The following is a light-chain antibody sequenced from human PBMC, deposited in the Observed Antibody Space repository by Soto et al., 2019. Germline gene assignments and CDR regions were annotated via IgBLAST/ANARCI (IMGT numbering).Light chain of an antibody. CDR1: QSVSSN. Sequence: EIVMTQSPATLSVSPGERATLSCRASQSVSSNLAWYQHKPGQAPRLLIFGASTRATGIPARFSGSGSGTEFILTISSLQSEDFAVYSCQQYNNYVTFGQGTRLEIK. CDR3: QQYNNYVT. J-gene: IGKJ5*01. V-gene: IGKV3-15*01. CDR2: GAS.